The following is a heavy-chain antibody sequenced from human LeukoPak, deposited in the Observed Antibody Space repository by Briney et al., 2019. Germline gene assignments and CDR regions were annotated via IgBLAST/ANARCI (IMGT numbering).Heavy chain of an antibody. J-gene: IGHJ4*02. CDR1: GLTFSSYA. V-gene: IGHV3-30-3*01. Sequence: GESLRLSCAASGLTFSSYAMHWVRQAPGKGLEWVAVISYDGSNKYYADSVKGRFTISRDNSKNTLYLQMNSLRAEDTAVYYCARGDGSGWSGDYWGQGTLVTVSS. CDR3: ARGDGSGWSGDY. CDR2: ISYDGSNK. D-gene: IGHD6-19*01.